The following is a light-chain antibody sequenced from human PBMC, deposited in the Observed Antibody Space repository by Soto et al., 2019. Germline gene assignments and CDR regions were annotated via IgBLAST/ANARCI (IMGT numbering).Light chain of an antibody. Sequence: EIVLTQSPATLSLSPGERATLSCRASQSVSSYLAWYQQKPGQAPRLLIYDASNRATGIPARFSGSGSGTDFTLTISSLEPEDFALYYCQRRSNWPPEYTFGQGTTLEIK. J-gene: IGKJ2*01. CDR2: DAS. V-gene: IGKV3-11*01. CDR1: QSVSSY. CDR3: QRRSNWPPEYT.